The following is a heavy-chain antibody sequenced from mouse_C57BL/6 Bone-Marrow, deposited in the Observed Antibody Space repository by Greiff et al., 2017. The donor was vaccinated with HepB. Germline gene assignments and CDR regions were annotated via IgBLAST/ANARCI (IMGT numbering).Heavy chain of an antibody. Sequence: EVQLQQSGAELVRPGASVKLSCTASGFNIKDDYMHWVKQRPEQGLEWIGWIDPENGDTEYASKFQGKANITADTSSNTAYMQLSSLTSEDTAVYYCTSITTVVAPDYFDYWGQGTTLTVSS. J-gene: IGHJ2*01. V-gene: IGHV14-4*01. D-gene: IGHD1-1*01. CDR2: IDPENGDT. CDR1: GFNIKDDY. CDR3: TSITTVVAPDYFDY.